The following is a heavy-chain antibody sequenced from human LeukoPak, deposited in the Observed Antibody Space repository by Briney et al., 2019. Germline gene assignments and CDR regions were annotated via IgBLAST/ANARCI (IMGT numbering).Heavy chain of an antibody. J-gene: IGHJ6*03. Sequence: SETLSLTCSVSGGSISSGGYYWSWIRQHPGKGLEWIGYIYYSGSTYYNPSLKSRVTISVDTSKNQFSLKLSSVTAADTAVYYCARVRENYYYYYMDVWGKGTTVTVSS. CDR1: GGSISSGGYY. CDR3: ARVRENYYYYYMDV. V-gene: IGHV4-31*03. D-gene: IGHD1-26*01. CDR2: IYYSGST.